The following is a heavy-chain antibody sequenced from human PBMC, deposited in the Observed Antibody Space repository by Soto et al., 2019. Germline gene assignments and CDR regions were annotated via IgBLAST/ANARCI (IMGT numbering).Heavy chain of an antibody. CDR2: ISSSSSYI. CDR1: GFTFSSYS. D-gene: IGHD3-22*01. Sequence: EVQLVESGGGLVKPGGSLRLSCAASGFTFSSYSMSWVRQAPGKGLEWVSSISSSSSYIYYADSVKGRFTISRDNAKNSLYLQMNSLRAEDTAVYYCARGSYYYDSSGYKGYWGQGTLVTVPS. V-gene: IGHV3-21*01. J-gene: IGHJ4*02. CDR3: ARGSYYYDSSGYKGY.